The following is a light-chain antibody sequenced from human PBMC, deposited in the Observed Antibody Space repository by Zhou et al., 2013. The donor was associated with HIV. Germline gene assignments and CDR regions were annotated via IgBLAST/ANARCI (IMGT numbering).Light chain of an antibody. CDR2: GAS. V-gene: IGKV1-5*01. CDR3: QQYNSYWT. J-gene: IGKJ1*01. Sequence: DIQMTQSPTSLSASVGDRVTITCRPSQTIDNYLNWYQRKPGKAPKLLIYGASILHSGVPSRFSGSGSGTEFTLTISSLQPDDFATYYCQQYNSYWTFGQGTKVEIK. CDR1: QTIDNY.